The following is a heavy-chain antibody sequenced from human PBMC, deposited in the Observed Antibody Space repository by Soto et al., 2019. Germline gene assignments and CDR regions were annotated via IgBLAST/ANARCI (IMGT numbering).Heavy chain of an antibody. CDR1: GFTFSSYA. CDR2: ISGSGGGT. D-gene: IGHD3-10*01. V-gene: IGHV3-23*01. J-gene: IGHJ3*02. CDR3: AKSRGSGTYFNPSDAFDI. Sequence: EVQLLDSAGGLVQPGGSLRLSCAASGFTFSSYAMSWVRQAPGKGLEWVSSISGSGGGTYYADSVKGRFTISRDNSKNTLYLQMNSLRAEDTAVFYCAKSRGSGTYFNPSDAFDIWGQGTMVTVSS.